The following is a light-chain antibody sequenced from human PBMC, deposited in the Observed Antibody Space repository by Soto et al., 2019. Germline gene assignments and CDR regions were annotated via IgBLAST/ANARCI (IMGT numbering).Light chain of an antibody. CDR3: QQYNSWPPIT. CDR1: QSVRTK. CDR2: GAS. V-gene: IGKV3-15*01. J-gene: IGKJ5*01. Sequence: ENVMTQSPDTLYVSPGEGTTLSCRAGQSVRTKLAWYQQKAGQAPRLLIYGASTSATGIPDRFSGSGSGTEFTLTISSLQYEDFAVYYCQQYNSWPPITFGQGTRLEIK.